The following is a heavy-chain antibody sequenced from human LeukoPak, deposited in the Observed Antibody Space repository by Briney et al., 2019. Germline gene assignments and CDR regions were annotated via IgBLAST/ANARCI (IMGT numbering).Heavy chain of an antibody. CDR2: ISGSGGST. J-gene: IGHJ3*02. D-gene: IGHD6-13*01. V-gene: IGHV3-23*01. CDR1: GFTFSSYA. CDR3: AKDLVYSSSWEYAFDI. Sequence: GGSLRLSCAASGFTFSSYAMSWVRQAPGKGLEWVSAISGSGGSTYYADSVKGRFTISRDNSKNTLYLQMNSLRAEDTAVYYCAKDLVYSSSWEYAFDIWGQGTMVTVSS.